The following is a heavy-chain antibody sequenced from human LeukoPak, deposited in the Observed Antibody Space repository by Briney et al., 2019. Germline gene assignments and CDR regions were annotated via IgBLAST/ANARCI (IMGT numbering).Heavy chain of an antibody. V-gene: IGHV1-2*02. D-gene: IGHD3-3*01. CDR2: INPNSGGT. CDR3: ARGPVLRLLEWFNWFDP. J-gene: IGHJ5*02. Sequence: ASVKVSCKASGYTFTGYYMHWVRQAPGQGLEWMGWINPNSGGTNYAQKFQGRVTMTRDTSISTAYMELSRLRSDDTAVYYCARGPVLRLLEWFNWFDPWGQGTLVTVSS. CDR1: GYTFTGYY.